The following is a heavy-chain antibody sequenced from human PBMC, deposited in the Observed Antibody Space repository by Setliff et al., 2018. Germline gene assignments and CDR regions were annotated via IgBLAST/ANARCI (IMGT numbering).Heavy chain of an antibody. J-gene: IGHJ5*02. CDR3: AVDHVTNIAESGYGYTRIDP. Sequence: SETLSLTCTVSGGSITDENSWWAWIRQPAGKRPEWLGLIYIRGGTDYNPSLKSRVTIALDTSRNQFSLNLTSVTAADTAVYYCAVDHVTNIAESGYGYTRIDPWGQGIPVTVSS. V-gene: IGHV4-61*02. CDR2: IYIRGGT. CDR1: GGSITDENSW. D-gene: IGHD6-19*01.